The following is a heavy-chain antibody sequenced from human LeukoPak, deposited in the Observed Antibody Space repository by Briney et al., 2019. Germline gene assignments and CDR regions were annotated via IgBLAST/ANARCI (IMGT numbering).Heavy chain of an antibody. V-gene: IGHV3-23*01. D-gene: IGHD6-6*01. Sequence: LPGGSLRLSCAASGFTVSTYATSWVRQAPGKGLEWVSDSNASGATTFYADSVGGRFTISTDNSNNTLYLQMNRLRAEDTAVYDCSTDHKADRPKYFDYWGQGILVTVSS. CDR3: STDHKADRPKYFDY. J-gene: IGHJ4*02. CDR1: GFTVSTYA. CDR2: SNASGATT.